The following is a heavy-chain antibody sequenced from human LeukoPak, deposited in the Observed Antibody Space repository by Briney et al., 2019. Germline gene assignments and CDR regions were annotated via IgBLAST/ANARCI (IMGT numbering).Heavy chain of an antibody. V-gene: IGHV4-39*07. J-gene: IGHJ6*03. CDR1: GGSISTSNYY. CDR2: IFYSGST. Sequence: PSETLSLTCTVSGGSISTSNYYWGWIRQPPGKGLEWIGNIFYSGSTYYSPSLKSRVTISVDTSKNQFSLKLSSVTAADTAVYYCARVGGENDILTGYLALFGYMDVWGKGTTVTVSS. CDR3: ARVGGENDILTGYLALFGYMDV. D-gene: IGHD3-9*01.